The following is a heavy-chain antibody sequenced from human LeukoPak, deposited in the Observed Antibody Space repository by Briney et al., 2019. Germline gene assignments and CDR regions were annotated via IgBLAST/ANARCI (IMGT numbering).Heavy chain of an antibody. CDR2: IYTSGST. V-gene: IGHV4-61*02. CDR1: GGSISSGGYY. Sequence: SETLSLTCTVSGGSISSGGYYWSWIRQPPGKGLEWIGRIYTSGSTNYNPSLKSRVTISVDTSKKQFSLKLSSVTAADTAVYYCARIYSYGYRLLDYWGQGTLVTVSS. J-gene: IGHJ4*02. D-gene: IGHD5-18*01. CDR3: ARIYSYGYRLLDY.